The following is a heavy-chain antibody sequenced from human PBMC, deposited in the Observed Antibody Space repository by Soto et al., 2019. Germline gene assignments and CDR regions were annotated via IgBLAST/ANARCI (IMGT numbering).Heavy chain of an antibody. Sequence: GGSLRLSCAASGFTFTSYDMHWLRQAPGKGLEWMALILHDGSAEYYADSVKGRFTISRDNSRSTLYLQMNSLRAEDTAVYYCARSRDGYSFYFYYGMDGWGQGTTVTVSS. V-gene: IGHV3-30*03. CDR2: ILHDGSAE. CDR3: ARSRDGYSFYFYYGMDG. D-gene: IGHD4-4*01. J-gene: IGHJ6*02. CDR1: GFTFTSYD.